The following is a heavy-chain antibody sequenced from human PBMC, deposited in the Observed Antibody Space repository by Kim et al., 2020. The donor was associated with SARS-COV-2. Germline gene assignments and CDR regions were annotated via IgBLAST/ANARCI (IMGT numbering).Heavy chain of an antibody. V-gene: IGHV3-33*06. J-gene: IGHJ4*02. D-gene: IGHD3-9*01. Sequence: YADSVKGRFTISRDNSKNTLYLQRNSRGAEDTAVYYCPKDNHHMTGSGRGYWGKGTLVTVSS. CDR3: PKDNHHMTGSGRGY.